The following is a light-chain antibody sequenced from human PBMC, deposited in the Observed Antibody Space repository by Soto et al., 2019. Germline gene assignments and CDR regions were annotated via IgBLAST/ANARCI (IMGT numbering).Light chain of an antibody. CDR1: GGSIASNF. Sequence: NFMLTQPHSVSESPGKTVTISCTGSGGSIASNFVQWYQQRPGSVPTTVIYKDNQRPSGVPDRFSGSIDSSSNSASLTISGLKTEDEADYYCQSYHTPSRSVVFGGGTKLTVL. V-gene: IGLV6-57*02. CDR3: QSYHTPSRSVV. J-gene: IGLJ2*01. CDR2: KDN.